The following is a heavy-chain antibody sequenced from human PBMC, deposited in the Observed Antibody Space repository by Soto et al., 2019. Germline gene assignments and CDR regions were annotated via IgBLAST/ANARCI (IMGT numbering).Heavy chain of an antibody. V-gene: IGHV3-23*01. J-gene: IGHJ4*02. Sequence: GGSLRLSCTVSGFTFSNYALTWVRQAAGKGLEWISAINEDSTNTYHADSVKGRFTISRDNSKNTLYLQLSSLRADDTAIYYCAKRSVSGTYSPFDYWGQGTLVTGSS. CDR1: GFTFSNYA. CDR2: INEDSTNT. CDR3: AKRSVSGTYSPFDY. D-gene: IGHD1-7*01.